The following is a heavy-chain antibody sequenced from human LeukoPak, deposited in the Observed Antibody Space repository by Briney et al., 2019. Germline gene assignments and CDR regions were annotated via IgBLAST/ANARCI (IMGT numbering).Heavy chain of an antibody. CDR1: GVSISSYY. D-gene: IGHD5-18*01. CDR2: IYYSGRT. CDR3: ARLASTARAFDI. V-gene: IGHV4-59*08. Sequence: PSETLSLTCTVSGVSISSYYWSWIRQPPGKGLERFGYIYYSGRTNYNPSLKSRVTISVDTSKNISSLKLSAVTAADTAVYYCARLASTARAFDIWGQGTMVTVSS. J-gene: IGHJ3*02.